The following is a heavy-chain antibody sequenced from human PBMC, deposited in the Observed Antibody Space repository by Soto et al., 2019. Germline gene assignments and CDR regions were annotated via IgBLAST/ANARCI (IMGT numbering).Heavy chain of an antibody. J-gene: IGHJ5*02. CDR2: IKQDGSEK. V-gene: IGHV3-7*01. CDR1: GFTFSSYW. D-gene: IGHD5-18*01. CDR3: ARMVRGYSYGETNWFDP. Sequence: GGSLRLSCAASGFTFSSYWMSWVRQAPGKGLEWVANIKQDGSEKYYVDSVKGRFTISRDNAKNSLYLQMNSLRAEDTAVYYCARMVRGYSYGETNWFDPWGQGTLVTVSS.